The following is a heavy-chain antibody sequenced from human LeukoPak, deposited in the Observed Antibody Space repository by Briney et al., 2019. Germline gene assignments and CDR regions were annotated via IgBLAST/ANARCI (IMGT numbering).Heavy chain of an antibody. CDR2: IGTSGSTK. V-gene: IGHV3-48*04. Sequence: GGSLRLSCAASGFTFSSYGMHWVRQAPGKGLEWVSYIGTSGSTKYYADSVKGRFTISRDNAKNSLYLQMNSLRAEDTAVYYCASRMYYYDTSGYSSDAFDIWGQGTMVTVSS. J-gene: IGHJ3*02. CDR1: GFTFSSYG. D-gene: IGHD3-22*01. CDR3: ASRMYYYDTSGYSSDAFDI.